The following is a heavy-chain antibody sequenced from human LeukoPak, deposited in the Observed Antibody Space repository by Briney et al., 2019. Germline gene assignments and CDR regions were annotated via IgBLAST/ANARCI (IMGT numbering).Heavy chain of an antibody. CDR1: GYTFTSYD. J-gene: IGHJ4*02. Sequence: ASVKVSCKASGYTFTSYDINWVRQATGQGLEWMGWMNPNSGNTGYAQKFQGRVTMTRNTSISTAYMELSSLRAEDTAVYYCAKDRRITMIVVVITGRRYFDYWGQGTLVTVSS. D-gene: IGHD3-22*01. CDR3: AKDRRITMIVVVITGRRYFDY. V-gene: IGHV1-8*01. CDR2: MNPNSGNT.